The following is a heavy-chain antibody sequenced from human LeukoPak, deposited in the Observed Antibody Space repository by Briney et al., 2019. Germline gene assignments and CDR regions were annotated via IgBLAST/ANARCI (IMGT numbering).Heavy chain of an antibody. D-gene: IGHD1-26*01. CDR2: ISAYNGNT. V-gene: IGHV1-18*01. Sequence: ASVKVSCKASGYTFTSYGISWVRQAPGHGLEWMGWISAYNGNTNYAQKLQGRATMTTDTSTSTAYMELRSLRSDDTAVYYCARESGRLRGGSYGYAFDTWGQGTMVTVSS. CDR1: GYTFTSYG. J-gene: IGHJ3*02. CDR3: ARESGRLRGGSYGYAFDT.